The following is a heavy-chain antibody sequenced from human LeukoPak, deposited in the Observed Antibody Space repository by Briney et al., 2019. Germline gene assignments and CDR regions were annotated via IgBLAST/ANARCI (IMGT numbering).Heavy chain of an antibody. D-gene: IGHD4-23*01. J-gene: IGHJ3*02. V-gene: IGHV1-18*01. Sequence: GASVKVSCKASGYTFTSYGISWVRQAPGQGLEWMGWISAYNGNTNYAQKLQGRVTMTTDTSTSTAYMELRSLRSDGTAVYYCARITHGSNSAGNAFDIWGQGKMVTASS. CDR3: ARITHGSNSAGNAFDI. CDR1: GYTFTSYG. CDR2: ISAYNGNT.